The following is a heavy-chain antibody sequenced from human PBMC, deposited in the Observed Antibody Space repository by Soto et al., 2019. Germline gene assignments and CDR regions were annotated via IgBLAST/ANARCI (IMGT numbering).Heavy chain of an antibody. D-gene: IGHD5-12*01. CDR3: ARWEMATTIPSPEDAFDI. V-gene: IGHV5-10-1*01. CDR2: IDPSDSYT. CDR1: GYSFTSYW. Sequence: PGESLKISCKGSGYSFTSYWISWVRQMPGKGLEWMGRIDPSDSYTNYSPSFQGHVTISADKSISTAYLQWSSLKASDTAMYYCARWEMATTIPSPEDAFDIWGQGTMVTVSS. J-gene: IGHJ3*02.